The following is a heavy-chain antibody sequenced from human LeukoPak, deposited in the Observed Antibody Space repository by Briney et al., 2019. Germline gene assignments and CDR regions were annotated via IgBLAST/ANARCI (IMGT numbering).Heavy chain of an antibody. CDR2: ISSSGSTI. CDR1: GFTFSSYE. CDR3: ARATLYYYDRYYFDY. V-gene: IGHV3-48*03. J-gene: IGHJ4*02. Sequence: GGSLRLSCAASGFTFSSYEMNWVRQAPGKGLEWVSYISSSGSTIYYADSVKGRFTISRDNSKNTLYLQMNSLRAEDTAVYYCARATLYYYDRYYFDYWGQGTLVTVSS. D-gene: IGHD3-22*01.